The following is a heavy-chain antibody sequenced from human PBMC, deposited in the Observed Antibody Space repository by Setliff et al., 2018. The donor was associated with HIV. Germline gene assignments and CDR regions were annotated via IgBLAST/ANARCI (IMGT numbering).Heavy chain of an antibody. V-gene: IGHV3-21*05. CDR2: ISSSGDI. J-gene: IGHJ5*02. Sequence: GESLKISCAASGFTFSYYSMNWVRQAPGKGLEWVSYISSSGDISYADSVKGWVTMTRDTSISTAYMELSSLRSEDTAIYYCARGGPGSSFGYDWFDPWGQGTPVTVSS. CDR1: GFTFSYYS. D-gene: IGHD5-18*01. CDR3: ARGGPGSSFGYDWFDP.